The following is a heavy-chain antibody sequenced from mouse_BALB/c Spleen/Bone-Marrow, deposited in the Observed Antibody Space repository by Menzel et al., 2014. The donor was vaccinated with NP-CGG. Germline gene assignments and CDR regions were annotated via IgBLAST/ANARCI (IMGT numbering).Heavy chain of an antibody. CDR1: GFNIKDTH. J-gene: IGHJ3*01. CDR3: ASYYYGSSGFAY. D-gene: IGHD1-1*01. Sequence: VHVKQSGAELVKPGASVKLSCTASGFNIKDTHMHWVKQRPEQGLEWIGRIDPANGNTKYDPKFRGKATITADTSSNTAYLQLSSLTSEETAVYYCASYYYGSSGFAYWGQGTLVTVSA. V-gene: IGHV14-3*02. CDR2: IDPANGNT.